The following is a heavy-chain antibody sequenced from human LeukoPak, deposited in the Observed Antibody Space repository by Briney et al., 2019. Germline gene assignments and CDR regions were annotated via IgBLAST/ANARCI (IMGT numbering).Heavy chain of an antibody. V-gene: IGHV4-34*01. CDR1: GGSFSGYY. J-gene: IGHJ4*02. Sequence: SETLSLTCAVYGGSFSGYYWSWIRQPPGKGLEWIGEINHSGSTNYNPSLKSRVTISVDTSKNQFSLRLSSVTAADTAVYYCARHGIAVAGTYFDYWGQGTPVTVSS. CDR2: INHSGST. CDR3: ARHGIAVAGTYFDY. D-gene: IGHD6-19*01.